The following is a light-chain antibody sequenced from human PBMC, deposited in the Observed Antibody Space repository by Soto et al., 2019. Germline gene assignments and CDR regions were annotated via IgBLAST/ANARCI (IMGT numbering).Light chain of an antibody. CDR3: QKYSSVLV. CDR2: AAS. V-gene: IGKV1-27*01. CDR1: QDIRNF. Sequence: DIQMTQSPTSLSASVGDRVTITCRASQDIRNFVAWNQQKPGKAPKLLIYAASTLQSGVPSRFSGSGSGTDFTLTINNLQPEVVATHSCQKYSSVLVFGRGTKVEIK. J-gene: IGKJ3*01.